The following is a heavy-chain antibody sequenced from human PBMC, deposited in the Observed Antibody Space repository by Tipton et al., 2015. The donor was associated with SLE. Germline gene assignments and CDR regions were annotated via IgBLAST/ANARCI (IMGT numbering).Heavy chain of an antibody. CDR3: ARDDPDGESRGIPGDY. Sequence: LRLSCTVSGGSISSSSYYWGWIRQPPGKGLEWIGYIYYTGSTYYNPSLKSRVTISVDTSKNQFSLRLTSVTAADTAMYYCARDDPDGESRGIPGDYWGQGTLVTVSS. CDR1: GGSISSSSYY. CDR2: IYYTGST. V-gene: IGHV4-61*01. D-gene: IGHD4-17*01. J-gene: IGHJ4*02.